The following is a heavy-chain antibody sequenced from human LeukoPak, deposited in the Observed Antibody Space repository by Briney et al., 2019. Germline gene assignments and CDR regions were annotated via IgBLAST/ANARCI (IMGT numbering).Heavy chain of an antibody. CDR3: ANYRSGGGGYYSGLEH. J-gene: IGHJ4*02. CDR1: GFTLSNYW. Sequence: GGSLRLSCSASGFTLSNYWMHWVRQAPGKGLVWVSRINPDGRRTDYADSVKGRFTISRTNSENRLYLQMNSLRAEDTAVYYCANYRSGGGGYYSGLEHWGQGTLVAVSS. D-gene: IGHD2-15*01. V-gene: IGHV3-74*01. CDR2: INPDGRRT.